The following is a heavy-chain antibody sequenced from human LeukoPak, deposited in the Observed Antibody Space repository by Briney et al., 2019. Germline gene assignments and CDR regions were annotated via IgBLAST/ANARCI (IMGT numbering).Heavy chain of an antibody. CDR1: AFAFSSYY. CDR2: VNPDGSNT. D-gene: IGHD6-25*01. J-gene: IGHJ3*01. V-gene: IGHV3-74*01. Sequence: GSLRLSCEASAFAFSSYYMHWVRQAPGEGLVWVSYVNPDGSNTNYADSVKGRFTISRDNAKNTLYLQMNSLRAEDTAMYYCARDDSGPQAFDLWGQGTMVTVSS. CDR3: ARDDSGPQAFDL.